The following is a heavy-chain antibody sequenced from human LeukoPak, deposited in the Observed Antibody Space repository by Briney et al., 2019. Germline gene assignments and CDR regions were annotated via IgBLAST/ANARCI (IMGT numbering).Heavy chain of an antibody. CDR3: AREGQSSWYAYYYYGMDV. D-gene: IGHD6-13*01. Sequence: ASVKVSCKASGYTFTSYGISWVRRAPGQGLEGVGWISAYNGNTNYAQKPQGRVTMTPDTSTSTDYMELRSLRSDGTAVYYCAREGQSSWYAYYYYGMDVWGQGTTVTVSS. V-gene: IGHV1-18*01. CDR1: GYTFTSYG. J-gene: IGHJ6*02. CDR2: ISAYNGNT.